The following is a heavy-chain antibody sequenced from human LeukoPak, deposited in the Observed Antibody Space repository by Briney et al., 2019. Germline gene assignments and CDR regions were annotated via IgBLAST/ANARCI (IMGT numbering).Heavy chain of an antibody. CDR3: ARGVRYYDSSGYPILY. CDR1: GYTFTSYG. V-gene: IGHV1-18*01. CDR2: ISAYNGNT. Sequence: ASVKVSCKASGYTFTSYGISWVRQAPGQGLEWMGWISAYNGNTNYAQKLQGRVTMTTDTSTSTAYMELRSLRAEDTAVYYCARGVRYYDSSGYPILYWGQGTLVTVSS. D-gene: IGHD3-22*01. J-gene: IGHJ4*02.